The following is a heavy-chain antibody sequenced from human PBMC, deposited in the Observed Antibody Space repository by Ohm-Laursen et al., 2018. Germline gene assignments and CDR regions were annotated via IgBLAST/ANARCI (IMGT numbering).Heavy chain of an antibody. V-gene: IGHV3-43*01. CDR2: ISWDGGST. CDR1: GFTFNSYS. D-gene: IGHD6-13*01. Sequence: SLRLSCAASGFTFNSYSINWVRQAPGKGLEWVSLISWDGGSTYYADSVKGRFTISRDNSKNSLYLQMNSLRTEDTALYYCAKDKGVGIAEYYFDYWGQGTLVTVSS. CDR3: AKDKGVGIAEYYFDY. J-gene: IGHJ4*02.